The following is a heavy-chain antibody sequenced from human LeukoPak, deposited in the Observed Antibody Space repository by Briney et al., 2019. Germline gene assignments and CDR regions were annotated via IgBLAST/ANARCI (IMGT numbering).Heavy chain of an antibody. V-gene: IGHV3-7*01. Sequence: GGSLRLSCEASTFTFIPGWMSWVRQAPGKGLEWVAMMKRDGSEKLYVDSVRGRFTISRDNAKNSLYLQMDSLRDEDSALYYCASLDSAHPSGDHWGQGTPVTVSS. D-gene: IGHD5-18*01. CDR2: MKRDGSEK. CDR3: ASLDSAHPSGDH. J-gene: IGHJ4*02. CDR1: TFTFIPGW.